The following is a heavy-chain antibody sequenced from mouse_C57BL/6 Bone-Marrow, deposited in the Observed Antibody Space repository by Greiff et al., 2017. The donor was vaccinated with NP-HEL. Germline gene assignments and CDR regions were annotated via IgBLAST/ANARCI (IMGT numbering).Heavy chain of an antibody. CDR3: AREGILKGFDY. CDR2: IHPNSGST. V-gene: IGHV1-64*01. J-gene: IGHJ2*01. CDR1: GYTFTSYW. Sequence: QVQLQQPGAELVKPGASVKLSCKASGYTFTSYWMHWVKQRPGQGLEWIGMIHPNSGSTNYNEKFKSKATLTVDKSSITAYMQLSSLTSEDSAVYYCAREGILKGFDYWGQGTTLTVSS.